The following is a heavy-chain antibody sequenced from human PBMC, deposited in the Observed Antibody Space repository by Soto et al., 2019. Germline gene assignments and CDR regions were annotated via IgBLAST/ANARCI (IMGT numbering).Heavy chain of an antibody. Sequence: GGSLRLSCAASGFTFSSYAMSWVRQAPGKGLEWVSAISGSGNSPYYEGSVKGRFTFSRDNSKNTVYLQMSSLKAEDTAVYYCAKHCDSTGWPESGYWGQGTLVTVSS. CDR1: GFTFSSYA. CDR2: ISGSGNSP. CDR3: AKHCDSTGWPESGY. D-gene: IGHD6-19*01. J-gene: IGHJ4*02. V-gene: IGHV3-23*01.